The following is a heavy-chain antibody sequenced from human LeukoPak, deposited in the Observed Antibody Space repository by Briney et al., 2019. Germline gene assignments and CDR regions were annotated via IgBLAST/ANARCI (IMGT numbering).Heavy chain of an antibody. V-gene: IGHV1-18*01. J-gene: IGHJ4*02. Sequence: ASVKVSCKASGYNFSNYGISWVRQAPGQGLEWMGWISGYNGNTNYAQKLQGRVTMTTDTSTTTAYMELRSLRSDDTAVYYCARDRSLYTSMLHSWGQGTLVTFSS. D-gene: IGHD2-2*02. CDR3: ARDRSLYTSMLHS. CDR2: ISGYNGNT. CDR1: GYNFSNYG.